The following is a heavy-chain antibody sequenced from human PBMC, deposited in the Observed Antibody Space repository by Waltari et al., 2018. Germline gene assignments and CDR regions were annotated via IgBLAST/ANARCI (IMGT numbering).Heavy chain of an antibody. V-gene: IGHV4-39*01. CDR1: GDSVNHANYY. J-gene: IGHJ6*02. Sequence: QLQLQESGPGLVRASETLSLTCTVSGDSVNHANYYWGWVRQSPRKGLAWIGTIYYTGSTSYNPSLKSRVTVSIDTSKNQFSLKLSSVTAADTAVYFCARRDHDFWSGYFSVWGQGTTVTVSS. D-gene: IGHD3-3*01. CDR2: IYYTGST. CDR3: ARRDHDFWSGYFSV.